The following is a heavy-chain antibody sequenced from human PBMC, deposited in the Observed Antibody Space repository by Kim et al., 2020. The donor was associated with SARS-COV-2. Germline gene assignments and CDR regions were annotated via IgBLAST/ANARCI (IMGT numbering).Heavy chain of an antibody. V-gene: IGHV1-18*01. CDR2: ISAYNGNT. Sequence: ASVKVSCKASGYTFTSYGISWVLQAPGQGLEWMGWISAYNGNTNYAQKLRGRVTMTTDTSTSTAYMELRSLRSDDTAVYYCARDALYDYVWGSYRYYYMDVWGKGTTVTVSS. J-gene: IGHJ6*03. CDR3: ARDALYDYVWGSYRYYYMDV. CDR1: GYTFTSYG. D-gene: IGHD3-16*02.